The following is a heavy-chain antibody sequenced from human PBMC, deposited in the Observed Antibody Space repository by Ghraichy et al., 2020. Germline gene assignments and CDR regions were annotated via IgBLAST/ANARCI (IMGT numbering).Heavy chain of an antibody. D-gene: IGHD4-23*01. CDR1: GFTFSSYA. V-gene: IGHV3-23*01. J-gene: IGHJ6*03. CDR2: ISGSGGST. CDR3: AKGSPVLYGGNSEDYYYYYMDV. Sequence: RGSLRLSCAASGFTFSSYAMSWVRQAPGKGLEWVSAISGSGGSTYYADSVKGRFTISRDNSKNTLYLQMNSLRAEDTAVYYCAKGSPVLYGGNSEDYYYYYMDVWGKGTTVTVSS.